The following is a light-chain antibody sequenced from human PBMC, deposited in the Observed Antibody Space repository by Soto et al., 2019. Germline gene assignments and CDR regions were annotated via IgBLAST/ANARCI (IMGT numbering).Light chain of an antibody. J-gene: IGKJ1*01. CDR3: QERTGWPPWT. Sequence: EIVLTQSPATLSLSPGGRATLSCRASQSVSVSLAWYQQKPGQAPRLLIYDASRRASGFPARFSRSGSGTDVSLTISSLAPEDFAVYYCQERTGWPPWTFGQGTKVDIK. CDR1: QSVSVS. V-gene: IGKV3-11*01. CDR2: DAS.